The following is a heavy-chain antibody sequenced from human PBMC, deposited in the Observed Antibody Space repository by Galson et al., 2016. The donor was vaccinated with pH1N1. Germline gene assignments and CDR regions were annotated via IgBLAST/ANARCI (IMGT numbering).Heavy chain of an antibody. D-gene: IGHD5-24*01. V-gene: IGHV5-51*03. Sequence: QSGAEVKKAGESLKISCKGSGYTFTTYWIAWVRQMPGKGLEWMGIVYPPDSDPRYSPSFEGQVTISADKSISTAYLQWSSLEASDTAVHYCARLIGGGYNIREFDYWGQGTQVTVSS. J-gene: IGHJ4*02. CDR1: GYTFTTYW. CDR2: VYPPDSDP. CDR3: ARLIGGGYNIREFDY.